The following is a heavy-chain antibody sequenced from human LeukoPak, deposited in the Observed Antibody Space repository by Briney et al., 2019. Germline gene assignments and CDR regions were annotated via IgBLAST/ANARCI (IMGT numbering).Heavy chain of an antibody. CDR2: INQDGSEK. CDR1: GFTFSSYW. CDR3: ARRREQVSFISRRKDQSFDY. J-gene: IGHJ4*02. Sequence: GGSLRLSCAASGFTFSSYWMGWVRQAPGKGLEWVASINQDGSEKSYVDSLKGRFTISRDNAKNSLYLQMNSLRAEDTAVYYCARRREQVSFISRRKDQSFDYWGQGTLVTVSS. D-gene: IGHD1-14*01. V-gene: IGHV3-7*01.